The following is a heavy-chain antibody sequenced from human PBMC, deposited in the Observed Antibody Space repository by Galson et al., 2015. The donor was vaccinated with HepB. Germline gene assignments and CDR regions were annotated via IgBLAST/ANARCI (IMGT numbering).Heavy chain of an antibody. Sequence: SVKVSCKASGGTFSSYAISWVRQAPGQGLEWMGGIIPIFGTANYAQKFQGRVTITADKSTSTAYMELSSLRSEDTAVYYCAAARYQYGDYEVDYWGQGTLVTVSS. J-gene: IGHJ4*02. CDR1: GGTFSSYA. V-gene: IGHV1-69*06. D-gene: IGHD4-17*01. CDR3: AAARYQYGDYEVDY. CDR2: IIPIFGTA.